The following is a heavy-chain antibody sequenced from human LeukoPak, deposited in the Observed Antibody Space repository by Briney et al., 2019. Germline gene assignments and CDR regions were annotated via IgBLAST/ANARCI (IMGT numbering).Heavy chain of an antibody. CDR2: ISSSSYI. J-gene: IGHJ6*03. D-gene: IGHD3-22*01. V-gene: IGHV3-21*01. Sequence: GGSLRLSCAASGFTFSSYSMNWVRQAPGKGLEWVSSISSSSYIYYADSVKGRFTFSRDNAKNSLYLQMNSLRAEDTAVYYCARAWDSSHYYYYYMDVWGKGTTVTVSS. CDR1: GFTFSSYS. CDR3: ARAWDSSHYYYYYMDV.